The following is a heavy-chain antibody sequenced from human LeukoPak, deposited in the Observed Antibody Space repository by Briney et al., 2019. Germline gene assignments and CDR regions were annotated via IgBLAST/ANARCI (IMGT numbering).Heavy chain of an antibody. CDR1: GYTFTAYW. J-gene: IGHJ4*02. CDR2: MYPGDSDT. V-gene: IGHV5-51*01. D-gene: IGHD2-15*01. CDR3: ATVVGPYYFDY. Sequence: GESLKISCKTSGYTFTAYWIGWVRQMPGKGLEWMGIMYPGDSDTRYSPSFQGQVTFSADKSISTAYLQWSSLKASDTAMYYCATVVGPYYFDYWGQGTLVTVSS.